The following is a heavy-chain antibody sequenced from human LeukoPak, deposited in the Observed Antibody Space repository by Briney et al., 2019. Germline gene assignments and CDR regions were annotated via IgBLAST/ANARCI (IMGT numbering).Heavy chain of an antibody. V-gene: IGHV4-34*01. Sequence: SETLSLTCAVYGGSFSGYYWSWIRQPPGKGLEWIGEISHSGSTNYNPSLKSRVTISVDTSKNQFSLKLSSVTAADTAVYYCARTMGQQLVLYFDYWGQGTLVTVSS. CDR1: GGSFSGYY. CDR2: ISHSGST. CDR3: ARTMGQQLVLYFDY. D-gene: IGHD6-13*01. J-gene: IGHJ4*02.